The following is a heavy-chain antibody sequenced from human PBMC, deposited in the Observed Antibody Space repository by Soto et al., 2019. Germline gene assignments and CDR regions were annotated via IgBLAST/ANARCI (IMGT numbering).Heavy chain of an antibody. J-gene: IGHJ3*02. CDR2: INPATGAA. D-gene: IGHD3-3*01. V-gene: IGHV1-2*02. CDR3: ARGGGVGVAGSAAFEM. Sequence: QLHLVQSGAVVKKPGASVTVSCSASGYPVTAYYMHWVRQAPGRGLEWMGGINPATGAAKYTQTFRGRVTMPRDTSTSTVFMELSGLTSADTAVFYCARGGGVGVAGSAAFEMWGQGTLVTVSS. CDR1: GYPVTAYY.